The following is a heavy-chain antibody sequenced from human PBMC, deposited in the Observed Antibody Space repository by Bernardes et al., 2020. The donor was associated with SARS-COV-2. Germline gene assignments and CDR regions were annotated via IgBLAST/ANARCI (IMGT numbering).Heavy chain of an antibody. CDR1: GDSISTYS. CDR3: ARVNTVFGVISDYFFDY. CDR2: IYHSGTT. J-gene: IGHJ4*02. Sequence: SETLPLTCTVSGDSISTYSWIWIRQPPGKTLEWIGYIYHSGTTDYNPSLTGRVSISVDASKNEVSLKVGSVTAADTAVYYCARVNTVFGVISDYFFDYWGQGTPVTVSS. V-gene: IGHV4-59*01. D-gene: IGHD3-3*01.